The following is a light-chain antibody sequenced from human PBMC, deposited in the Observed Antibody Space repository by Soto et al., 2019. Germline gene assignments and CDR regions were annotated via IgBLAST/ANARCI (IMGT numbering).Light chain of an antibody. CDR1: SSKIGRNY. J-gene: IGLJ3*02. CDR2: KNN. Sequence: QSVLTQPPSASGTTGQRVSISCSGSSSKIGRNYVYWYQQFPGTAPKLLIYKNNQRPSGVPDRFAASASGTSASLAISGFRSEDEADYYCAAWDDSLSGWVFGGGTKLTVL. CDR3: AAWDDSLSGWV. V-gene: IGLV1-47*01.